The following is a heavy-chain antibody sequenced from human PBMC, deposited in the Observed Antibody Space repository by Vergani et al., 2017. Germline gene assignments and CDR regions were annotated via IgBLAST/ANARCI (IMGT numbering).Heavy chain of an antibody. V-gene: IGHV4-39*07. D-gene: IGHD4-17*01. CDR1: GGSISSSSYY. Sequence: QLQLQESGPGLVKPSETLSLTCTVSGGSISSSSYYWGWIRQPPGKGLEWIGSIYYSGSTYYNPSLKSRVTISVDTSKNQFSPKLSSVTAADTAVYYCARGPYGAPFDYWGQGTLVTVSS. CDR3: ARGPYGAPFDY. J-gene: IGHJ4*02. CDR2: IYYSGST.